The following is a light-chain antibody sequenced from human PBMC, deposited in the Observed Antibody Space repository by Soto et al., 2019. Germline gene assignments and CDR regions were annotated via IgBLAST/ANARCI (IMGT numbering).Light chain of an antibody. CDR2: EVN. V-gene: IGLV2-8*01. Sequence: QSALTQPPSASGSPGQSVTISCTGTSSDVGGYKYVSWYQQHPDKAPKLMIFEVNKRPSGVPDRFSGSKSGNTASLTVSGPQAEDEADYYCSSYAGTNNLGVFGTGTKLTVL. J-gene: IGLJ1*01. CDR3: SSYAGTNNLGV. CDR1: SSDVGGYKY.